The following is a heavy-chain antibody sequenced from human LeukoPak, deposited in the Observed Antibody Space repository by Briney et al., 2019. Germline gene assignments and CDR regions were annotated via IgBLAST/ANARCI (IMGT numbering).Heavy chain of an antibody. CDR1: GGSFSGYY. CDR3: ARGLDLGIVVVTASPRLLDY. CDR2: INHSGST. J-gene: IGHJ4*02. Sequence: KPSETPSLTCAVYGGSFSGYYWSWIRQPPGKGLEWIGEINHSGSTNYNPSLKSRVTISVDTSKNHFSLKLSSVTAADTAVYYCARGLDLGIVVVTASPRLLDYWGQGTLVTVSS. D-gene: IGHD2-21*02. V-gene: IGHV4-34*01.